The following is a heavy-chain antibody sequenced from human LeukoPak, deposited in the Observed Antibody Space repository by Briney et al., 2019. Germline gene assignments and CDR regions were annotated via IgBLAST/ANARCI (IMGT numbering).Heavy chain of an antibody. D-gene: IGHD6-19*01. Sequence: GESLKISCKGSGYRFTSYWIDWVRQMPGKGLEWIGIIYPGDSDTRYSPSFQGQVTISADKSISTAYLQWSSLKASDTDMYDCARLVAVDSYAFDIWGQGTMVTVSS. CDR1: GYRFTSYW. J-gene: IGHJ3*02. V-gene: IGHV5-51*01. CDR3: ARLVAVDSYAFDI. CDR2: IYPGDSDT.